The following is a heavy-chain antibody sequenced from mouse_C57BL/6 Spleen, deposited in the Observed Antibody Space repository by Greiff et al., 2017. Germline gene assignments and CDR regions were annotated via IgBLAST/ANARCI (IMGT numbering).Heavy chain of an antibody. D-gene: IGHD2-1*01. Sequence: EVQLQQSGPELVKPGASVKISCKASGYTFTDYYMNWVKQSHGKSLEWIGDINPNNGGTSYNQKFKGKATLTVDKSSSTAYMELRSLTSEDSAVYYCARGGNYAYFDVWGTGTTVTVSS. J-gene: IGHJ1*03. CDR2: INPNNGGT. V-gene: IGHV1-26*01. CDR3: ARGGNYAYFDV. CDR1: GYTFTDYY.